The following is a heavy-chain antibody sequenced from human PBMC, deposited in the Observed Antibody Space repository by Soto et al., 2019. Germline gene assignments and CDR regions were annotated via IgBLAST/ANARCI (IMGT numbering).Heavy chain of an antibody. CDR3: ARQGMWGAYYFDN. V-gene: IGHV5-10-1*01. Sequence: GESLKISCRTSGYSFKTHWITWVRQMPGKGLEWVGRIDPSDSYISYSPSFQGHVTISADKSISTAYLQWSSLEASDTAIYYCARQGMWGAYYFDNWGQGTLVTVSS. D-gene: IGHD3-16*01. CDR1: GYSFKTHW. J-gene: IGHJ4*02. CDR2: IDPSDSYI.